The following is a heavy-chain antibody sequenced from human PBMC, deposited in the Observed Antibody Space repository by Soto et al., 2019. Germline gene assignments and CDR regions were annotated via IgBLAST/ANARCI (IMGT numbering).Heavy chain of an antibody. J-gene: IGHJ3*02. Sequence: EAQLVESGGGLVQPGGPLRLSCAASGFTFDDFAMHWVRQAPGKGLARVSGINWSGCSSGYSDFVKGRFTISRDNDKNSLTLQMNSLRVEDTALFYCVKANDQQLVEGGPFDMWGQGTMVTVSS. CDR3: VKANDQQLVEGGPFDM. D-gene: IGHD6-13*01. CDR2: INWSGCSS. CDR1: GFTFDDFA. V-gene: IGHV3-9*01.